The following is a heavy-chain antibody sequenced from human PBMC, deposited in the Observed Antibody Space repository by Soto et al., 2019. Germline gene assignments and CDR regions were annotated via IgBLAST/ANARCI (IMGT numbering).Heavy chain of an antibody. J-gene: IGHJ5*02. CDR1: GGSFSGYY. CDR3: AGGRRGYLGTTRGWFDP. CDR2: INHSGST. D-gene: IGHD3-3*01. V-gene: IGHV4-34*01. Sequence: QVQLQQWGAGLLKPSETLSLTCAVYGGSFSGYYWSWIRQPPGKGLEWIGEINHSGSTNYNPSLRSRVTTSVXXSXNXXALKLSSGTAADTAVYYCAGGRRGYLGTTRGWFDPWGQGTLVTVSS.